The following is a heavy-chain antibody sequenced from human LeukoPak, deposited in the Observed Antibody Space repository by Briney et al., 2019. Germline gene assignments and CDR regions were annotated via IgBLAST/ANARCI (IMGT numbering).Heavy chain of an antibody. V-gene: IGHV1-2*02. D-gene: IGHD3-16*02. CDR1: GYTFTGYY. CDR2: INPNSGGT. CDR3: ARDFADPLARWGSYHLPYYYYYMDV. J-gene: IGHJ6*03. Sequence: GASVKVSCKASGYTFTGYYMHWVRQAPGQGLEWMGWINPNSGGTNYAQKFQGRVTMTRDTSISTAYMELSRLRSDDAAVYYCARDFADPLARWGSYHLPYYYYYMDVWGKGTTVTISS.